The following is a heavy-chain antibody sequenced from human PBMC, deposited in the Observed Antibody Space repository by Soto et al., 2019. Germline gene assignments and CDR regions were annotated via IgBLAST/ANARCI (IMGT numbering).Heavy chain of an antibody. D-gene: IGHD4-17*01. CDR1: GFTFSSYG. CDR2: ISYDGSNK. V-gene: IGHV3-30*18. CDR3: AKETHDYGDPDSGNFDY. Sequence: GGSLRLSCAASGFTFSSYGMHWVRQAPGKGLEWVAVISYDGSNKYYADSVKGRFTISRDNSKYTLYLQMNSLRAEDTAVYYCAKETHDYGDPDSGNFDYWGQGTLVTVSS. J-gene: IGHJ4*02.